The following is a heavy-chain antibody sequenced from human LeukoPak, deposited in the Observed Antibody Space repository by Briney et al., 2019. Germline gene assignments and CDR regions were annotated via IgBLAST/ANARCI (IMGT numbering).Heavy chain of an antibody. CDR1: GFTFSSYW. J-gene: IGHJ4*02. CDR2: INSDGSIT. CDR3: ASGGSTRADY. D-gene: IGHD3-16*01. Sequence: GGSLRLSCVASGFTFSSYWMHWVRQTPGKGLVWVLRINSDGSITSYADSVKGRFTISRDNAKNTLYLQMNSLRNDDTSVYYCASGGSTRADYWGQGTLVTVSS. V-gene: IGHV3-74*01.